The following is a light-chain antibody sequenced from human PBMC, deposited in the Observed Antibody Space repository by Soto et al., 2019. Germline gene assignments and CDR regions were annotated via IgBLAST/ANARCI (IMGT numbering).Light chain of an antibody. CDR2: GAS. V-gene: IGKV3-15*01. CDR1: QTISND. CDR3: QQNNKWPPVT. Sequence: EVVMTQSPATVSVSPGEGVTLSCRASQTISNDLAWYQQKPGQAPRLLIYGASTRATGVQIRISGGGSGTEVTLTINSLQSEDFAFYYCQQNNKWPPVTFGGGTKVEIK. J-gene: IGKJ4*01.